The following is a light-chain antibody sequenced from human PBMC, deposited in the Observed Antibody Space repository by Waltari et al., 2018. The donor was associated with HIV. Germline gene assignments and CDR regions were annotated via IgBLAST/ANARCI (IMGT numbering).Light chain of an antibody. Sequence: QSVLTQPPSASGTPGQRVTISCSGSSSNIGSNYVYWYQQLPGTAPKLLIYRNNQRPSGVPDRFTGSKSGTSASLAISGLRSGDEADYYCDAWDASLSGRVFGGGTKLTVL. CDR1: SSNIGSNY. CDR3: DAWDASLSGRV. CDR2: RNN. J-gene: IGLJ3*02. V-gene: IGLV1-47*01.